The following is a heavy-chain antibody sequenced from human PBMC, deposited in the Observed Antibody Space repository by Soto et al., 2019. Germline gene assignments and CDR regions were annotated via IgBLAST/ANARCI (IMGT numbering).Heavy chain of an antibody. Sequence: KPSETLSLTCSVSGYSIRSGYYWGWVRQAPGKGLEWLGSVYHNGIMFHNPSFQSRVTISVDTSKNQFSLNLRSVTAADTAVYYCAALWFGELAFNYWGRGILVTVSS. V-gene: IGHV4-38-2*02. D-gene: IGHD3-10*01. CDR1: GYSIRSGYY. J-gene: IGHJ4*01. CDR3: AALWFGELAFNY. CDR2: VYHNGIM.